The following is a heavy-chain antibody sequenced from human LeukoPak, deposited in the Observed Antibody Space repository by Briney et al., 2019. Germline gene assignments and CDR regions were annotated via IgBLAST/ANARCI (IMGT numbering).Heavy chain of an antibody. V-gene: IGHV3-33*01. Sequence: PGGSLRLSCAASGSTFSSYGMHWVRQAPGKGLEWVAVIWYDGSNKYYADSVKGRFTIARDNSKNTLYLQMNSLRAEDTAVYYCARGVGIYSFFDYWGQGTLVTVSS. CDR1: GSTFSSYG. CDR2: IWYDGSNK. D-gene: IGHD5-12*01. CDR3: ARGVGIYSFFDY. J-gene: IGHJ4*02.